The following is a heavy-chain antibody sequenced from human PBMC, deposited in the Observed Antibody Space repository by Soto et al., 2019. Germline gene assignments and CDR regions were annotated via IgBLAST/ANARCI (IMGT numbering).Heavy chain of an antibody. CDR3: ARDPVCSSTSCSNYYYYGMDA. D-gene: IGHD2-2*01. Sequence: GASVKVACKASGGTVIIYAISWVRQAPGQGLEWMGGIIPIFGTANYAQKFQGRVTITADKSTSTAYMELSSLRSEDTAVYYCARDPVCSSTSCSNYYYYGMDAWRQGPTVTVS. CDR1: GGTVIIYA. J-gene: IGHJ6*02. CDR2: IIPIFGTA. V-gene: IGHV1-69*06.